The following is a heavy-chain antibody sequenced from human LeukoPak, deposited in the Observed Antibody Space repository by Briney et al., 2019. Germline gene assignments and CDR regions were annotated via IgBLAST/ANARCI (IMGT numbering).Heavy chain of an antibody. V-gene: IGHV3-30*03. D-gene: IGHD6-19*01. CDR3: ARDLIEQWLVYYYYYGMDV. J-gene: IGHJ6*02. Sequence: PGGSLRLSCEGSAFIFSGHWMNWVRQTPGKGLEWVAVISYDGSNKYYADSVKGRFTISRDNSKNTLYLQMNSLRAEDTAVYYCARDLIEQWLVYYYYYGMDVWGQGTTVTVSS. CDR1: AFIFSGHW. CDR2: ISYDGSNK.